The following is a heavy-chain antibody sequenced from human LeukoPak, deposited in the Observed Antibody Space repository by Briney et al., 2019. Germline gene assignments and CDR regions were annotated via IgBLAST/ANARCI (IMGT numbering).Heavy chain of an antibody. V-gene: IGHV3-33*08. CDR1: GFTVSSNY. CDR2: IWSDGRNK. CDR3: AREVTNDAFDI. D-gene: IGHD4-17*01. Sequence: GGSLRLSCAASGFTVSSNYMSWVRQAPGKGLEWVAVIWSDGRNKFYADSVKGRFTVSRDNSKNTLFLQMSSLRADDTALYYCAREVTNDAFDIWGQGTMVTVSS. J-gene: IGHJ3*02.